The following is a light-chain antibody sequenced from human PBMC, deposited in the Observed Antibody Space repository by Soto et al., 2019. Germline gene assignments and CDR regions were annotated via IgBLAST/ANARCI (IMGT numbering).Light chain of an antibody. V-gene: IGLV2-11*01. J-gene: IGLJ2*01. Sequence: QSALTQPRSVSGSPGQSVTISCTGTSSDVGAYNYVSWYQQHPGKAPKLMIYDVSQRPSGVPDRFSGSKSGNTASLTISGLLAEDEADYYCCSFAGSYTLEVFGGGTKLTVL. CDR1: SSDVGAYNY. CDR2: DVS. CDR3: CSFAGSYTLEV.